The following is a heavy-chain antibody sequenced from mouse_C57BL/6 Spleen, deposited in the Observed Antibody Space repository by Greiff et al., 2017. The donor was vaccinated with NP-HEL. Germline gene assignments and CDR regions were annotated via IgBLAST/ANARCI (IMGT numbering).Heavy chain of an antibody. CDR3: ARGCSVYFDY. V-gene: IGHV5-4*03. Sequence: DVMLVESGGGLVKPGGSLKLSCAASGFTFSSYAMSWVRQTPEKRLEWVATISDGGSYTYYPDNVKGRFTISRDNAKNNLYLQMSHLKSEDTAMYYCARGCSVYFDYWGQGTTLTVSS. J-gene: IGHJ2*01. CDR1: GFTFSSYA. CDR2: ISDGGSYT.